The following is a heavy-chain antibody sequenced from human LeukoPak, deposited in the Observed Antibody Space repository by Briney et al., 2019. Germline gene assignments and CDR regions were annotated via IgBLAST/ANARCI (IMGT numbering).Heavy chain of an antibody. V-gene: IGHV3-30*03. Sequence: GRSLRLSCAASGFTFSSYGMHWVRQAPGKGLEWVAVISYDGSNKYYADSVKGRFTISRDNSKNTLYLQMNSLRAEDTAVYYCASCSGGSCYYFDYWGQGTLVTVSS. D-gene: IGHD2-15*01. CDR2: ISYDGSNK. J-gene: IGHJ4*02. CDR1: GFTFSSYG. CDR3: ASCSGGSCYYFDY.